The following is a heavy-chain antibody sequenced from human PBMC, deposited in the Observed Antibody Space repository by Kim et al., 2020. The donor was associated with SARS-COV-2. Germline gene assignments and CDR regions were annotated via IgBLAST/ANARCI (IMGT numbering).Heavy chain of an antibody. Sequence: GGSLRLSYAASGFTFNSYAMSWVRQAPGKGLEWVSAISGSSFTTYYADSVKGRFIISRDNSKNTLYLQMNSLRAEDTAIYYCAKSHGSGSYSPFDYWGQG. J-gene: IGHJ4*02. CDR3: AKSHGSGSYSPFDY. CDR2: ISGSSFTT. V-gene: IGHV3-23*01. CDR1: GFTFNSYA. D-gene: IGHD3-10*01.